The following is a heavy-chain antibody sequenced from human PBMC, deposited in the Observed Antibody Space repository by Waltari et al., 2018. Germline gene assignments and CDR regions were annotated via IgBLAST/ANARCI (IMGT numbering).Heavy chain of an antibody. CDR3: AKDSSTLHYFDY. V-gene: IGHV3-48*01. Sequence: EVHLAESGGGLVQPGGSLRLPCGVSGFTFSSYGMHWVRRAPGKGLEWISYISGSGRTIYYADSVKGRFTISRDQAKNSLYLQMSSLRAEDTAIYYCAKDSSTLHYFDYWGQGTLVTVSS. D-gene: IGHD3-16*01. J-gene: IGHJ4*02. CDR1: GFTFSSYG. CDR2: ISGSGRTI.